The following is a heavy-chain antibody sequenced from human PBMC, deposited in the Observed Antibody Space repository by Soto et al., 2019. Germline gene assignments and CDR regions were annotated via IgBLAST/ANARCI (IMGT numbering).Heavy chain of an antibody. CDR3: ARGLRFGEPNWFDP. V-gene: IGHV4-34*01. J-gene: IGHJ5*02. CDR2: INHGGST. D-gene: IGHD3-10*01. Sequence: SETLSLTCAVYGGSFSGYYWSWIRQPPGKGLEWIGEINHGGSTNSNPSLKSRVTISVDTSKNQFSLKLSSVTAADTAVYYCARGLRFGEPNWFDPWGQGTLVTVSS. CDR1: GGSFSGYY.